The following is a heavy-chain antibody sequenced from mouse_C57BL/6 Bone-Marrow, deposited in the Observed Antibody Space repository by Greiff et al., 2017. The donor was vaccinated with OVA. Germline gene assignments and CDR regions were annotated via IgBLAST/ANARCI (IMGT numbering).Heavy chain of an antibody. J-gene: IGHJ3*01. V-gene: IGHV1-81*01. D-gene: IGHD1-1*01. CDR2: IYPRSGNT. CDR3: ARRGATVVAPPFAY. CDR1: GYTFTSYG. Sequence: QVQLKQSGAELARPGASVKLSCKASGYTFTSYGISWVKQRTGQGLEWIGEIYPRSGNTYYNEKFKGKATLTADKSSSTAYMELRGLTSEDSAVYFCARRGATVVAPPFAYWGQGTLVTVSA.